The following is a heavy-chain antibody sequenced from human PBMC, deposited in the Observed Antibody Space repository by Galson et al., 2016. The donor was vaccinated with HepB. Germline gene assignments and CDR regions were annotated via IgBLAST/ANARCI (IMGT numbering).Heavy chain of an antibody. D-gene: IGHD2/OR15-2a*01. CDR2: IYYSGST. Sequence: SEPLSLTCPVSGGSISSSSYWWGWIRQPPGKGLEWIGSIYYSGSTYYSESLESRLTLSIDTSKNQFSLRLTSVTAADTALYYCAGGVVIPPYARGSEWFDPWGQGTLVAVSS. CDR3: AGGVVIPPYARGSEWFDP. V-gene: IGHV4-39*01. CDR1: GGSISSSSYW. J-gene: IGHJ5*02.